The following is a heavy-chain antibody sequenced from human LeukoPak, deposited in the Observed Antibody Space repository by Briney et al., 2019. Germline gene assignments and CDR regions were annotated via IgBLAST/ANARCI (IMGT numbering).Heavy chain of an antibody. CDR2: IYYSGST. D-gene: IGHD3-10*01. CDR3: ARGFTFRFGELRGGANAFDI. CDR1: GGSISSYY. V-gene: IGHV4-59*01. J-gene: IGHJ3*02. Sequence: SEALSLTCTVSGGSISSYYWSWIRQPPGKGLEWIGYIYYSGSTNYNPSLKSRVTISVDTSKNQFSLKLSSVTAADTAVYYCARGFTFRFGELRGGANAFDIWGQGTMVTVSS.